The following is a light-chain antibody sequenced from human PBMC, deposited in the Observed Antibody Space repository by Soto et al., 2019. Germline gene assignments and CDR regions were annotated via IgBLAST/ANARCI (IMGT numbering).Light chain of an antibody. V-gene: IGLV1-47*01. J-gene: IGLJ2*01. CDR1: SSNIGSNY. Sequence: QSVLTQPPSASGTAGQRVTISCSGSSSNIGSNYVYWYQQLPGTAPKLLIYRNNQRPSGVPDRFSGSKSGTSASLAISGLRSEDEADYYCAAWDDSLSHVVFGGGTKLTVL. CDR2: RNN. CDR3: AAWDDSLSHVV.